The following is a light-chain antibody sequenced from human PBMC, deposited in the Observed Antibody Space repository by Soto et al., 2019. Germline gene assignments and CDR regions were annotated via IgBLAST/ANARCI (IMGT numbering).Light chain of an antibody. Sequence: DIQMTQSPSSVSASVGDRVTITCRARQDIGGWLAWYQKRPGKAPTLLIYAESSLQSGVPSTFNGSGSGTDFTLTSSSLQPEDFATYYCQQAKSFPRLFGGGTKVEIK. CDR3: QQAKSFPRL. CDR2: AES. CDR1: QDIGGW. J-gene: IGKJ4*01. V-gene: IGKV1-12*01.